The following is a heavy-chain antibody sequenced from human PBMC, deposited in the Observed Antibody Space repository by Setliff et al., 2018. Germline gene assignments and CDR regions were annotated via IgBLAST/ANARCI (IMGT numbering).Heavy chain of an antibody. CDR1: GYTFTSYG. D-gene: IGHD2-15*01. Sequence: ASVKVSCKASGYTFTSYGITWVRQAPGQGLEWMAWISAYNGYIVYAQKFQGRVTVTTNTSTSTAYMELRSLRSDDTAVYYCARAPPKIVVTVAALDYWGQGALVTVSS. CDR2: ISAYNGYI. CDR3: ARAPPKIVVTVAALDY. V-gene: IGHV1-18*01. J-gene: IGHJ4*02.